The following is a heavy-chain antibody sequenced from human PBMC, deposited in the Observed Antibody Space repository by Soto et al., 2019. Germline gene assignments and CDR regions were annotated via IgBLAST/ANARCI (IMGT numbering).Heavy chain of an antibody. Sequence: QVHLQQRGAGLLKPSETLSLNCVVSGESFSGYYWSWIRQTPGMGLEWIGEVDHRGSTTYNPSLKNRASISIDSCKNLFSLELTSVTAADTALYCCARCEYGTSLYGVDVWGQGTRVTVSS. V-gene: IGHV4-34*02. CDR1: GESFSGYY. J-gene: IGHJ6*02. CDR2: VDHRGST. D-gene: IGHD6-6*01. CDR3: ARCEYGTSLYGVDV.